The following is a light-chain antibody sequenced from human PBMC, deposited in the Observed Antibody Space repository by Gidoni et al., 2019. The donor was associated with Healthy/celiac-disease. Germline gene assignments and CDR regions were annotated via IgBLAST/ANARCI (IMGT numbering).Light chain of an antibody. V-gene: IGLV1-47*02. CDR3: AAWDDSLSGWV. J-gene: IGLJ3*02. CDR2: SNN. Sequence: QSVLTQPPSASGTPGPRVTISCSGSSSNIGSNYVYWYQQLPGTAPKLLIYSNNQRPSGVPDRFSGSKSGTSASLAISGLRSEDEADDYCAAWDDSLSGWVFGGGTKLTVL. CDR1: SSNIGSNY.